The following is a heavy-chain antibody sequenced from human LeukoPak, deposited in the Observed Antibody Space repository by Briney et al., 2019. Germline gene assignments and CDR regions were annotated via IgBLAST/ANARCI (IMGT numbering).Heavy chain of an antibody. J-gene: IGHJ4*02. Sequence: PSETLSLTCAVYGGSFSGYYWSWIRQPPGKGLEWIGEINHSGSTNYNPSLKSRVTISVDTSKNQFSLKLSSVTAADTAVYYCARLAFWSGYSFDYWGQGTLVTVSS. D-gene: IGHD3-3*01. V-gene: IGHV4-34*01. CDR1: GGSFSGYY. CDR3: ARLAFWSGYSFDY. CDR2: INHSGST.